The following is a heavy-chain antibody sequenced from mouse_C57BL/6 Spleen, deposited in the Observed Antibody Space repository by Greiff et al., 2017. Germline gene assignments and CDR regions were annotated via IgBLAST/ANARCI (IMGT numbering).Heavy chain of an antibody. CDR2: IYPGDGDT. Sequence: VQLQQSGPELVKPGASVKISCKASGYAFSSYWMNWVKQRPGKGLEWIGRIYPGDGDTNYNGKFKGKATLTADKSSSTAYMQRSSLTSEDTAVYFCARRGDPYYCDYWGQGTTLTVSS. V-gene: IGHV1-82*01. J-gene: IGHJ2*01. D-gene: IGHD3-3*01. CDR3: ARRGDPYYCDY. CDR1: GYAFSSYW.